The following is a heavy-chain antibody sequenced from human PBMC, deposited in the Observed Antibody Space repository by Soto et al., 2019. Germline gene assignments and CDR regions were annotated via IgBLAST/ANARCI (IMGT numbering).Heavy chain of an antibody. J-gene: IGHJ5*02. V-gene: IGHV4-4*02. CDR1: GGSIRSRNW. CDR2: IYHSGST. Sequence: SETLSLTCAVSGGSIRSRNWWSWVRQPPGKGLEWIGEIYHSGSTNYNPSLESRVTISVDRSKNQFSLKVNSVTAADTAVYYCATVVARPDYNWFDPWGQGTLVTVSS. D-gene: IGHD2-21*01. CDR3: ATVVARPDYNWFDP.